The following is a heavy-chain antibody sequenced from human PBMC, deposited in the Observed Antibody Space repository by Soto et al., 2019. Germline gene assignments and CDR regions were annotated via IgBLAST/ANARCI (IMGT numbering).Heavy chain of an antibody. J-gene: IGHJ4*02. CDR1: GGSFSGYY. CDR3: ARHGRNSGYDLDY. D-gene: IGHD5-12*01. CDR2: INHSGST. Sequence: QVQLQQWGAGLLKPSETLSLTCAVYGGSFSGYYWSWIRQPPGKGLEWIGEINHSGSTNYNPSLKSRVTISVDTSKNQFSLKLSSVTAADTAVYYCARHGRNSGYDLDYWGQGTLVTVSS. V-gene: IGHV4-34*01.